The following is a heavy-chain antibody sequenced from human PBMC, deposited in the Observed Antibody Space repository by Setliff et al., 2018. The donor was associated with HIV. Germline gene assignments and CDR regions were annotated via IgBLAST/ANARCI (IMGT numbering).Heavy chain of an antibody. J-gene: IGHJ6*03. CDR1: GFTFSTYS. CDR3: AREPKIWSGYYSHFYYMDV. D-gene: IGHD3-3*01. CDR2: ISSSSSII. V-gene: IGHV3-48*02. Sequence: GGSLRLSCAASGFTFSTYSMNWVRQAPGKGLEWVACISSSSSIIYYADSVKGRVTISRDNAKNSLYLQMISVRDEDTAVYYCAREPKIWSGYYSHFYYMDVWGKGATVTVSS.